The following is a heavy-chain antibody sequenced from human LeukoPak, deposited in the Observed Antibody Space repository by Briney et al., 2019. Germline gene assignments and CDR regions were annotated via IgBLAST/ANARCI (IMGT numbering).Heavy chain of an antibody. CDR2: IYYSGST. J-gene: IGHJ6*03. Sequence: SETLSLTCTVSGGSISSYYWGWIRQPPGKGLEWIGSIYYSGSTYYNPSLKSRVTISVDTSKNQFSLKLSSVTAADTAVYYCARRSNYYYYYYMDVWGKGTTVTISS. V-gene: IGHV4-39*01. D-gene: IGHD1-26*01. CDR3: ARRSNYYYYYYMDV. CDR1: GGSISSYY.